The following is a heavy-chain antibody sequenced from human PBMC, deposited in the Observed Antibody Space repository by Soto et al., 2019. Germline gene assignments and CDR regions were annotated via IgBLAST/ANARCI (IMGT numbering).Heavy chain of an antibody. D-gene: IGHD6-6*01. CDR1: GGTFSSYA. Sequence: ASVKASCKASGGTFSSYAISWVRKAHGQGLEWMWVIIPMFRTANYAQKFQGSVTITADESTSTAYMELRSLRSEDTAVYYCAREGIAARPIVWGQGTLVTVSS. CDR2: IIPMFRTA. V-gene: IGHV1-69*13. CDR3: AREGIAARPIV. J-gene: IGHJ4*02.